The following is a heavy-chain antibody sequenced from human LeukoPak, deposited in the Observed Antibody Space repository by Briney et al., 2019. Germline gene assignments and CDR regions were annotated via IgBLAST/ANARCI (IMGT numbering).Heavy chain of an antibody. V-gene: IGHV3-23*01. CDR3: ARGHSGWYDY. Sequence: GGSLRLSCAVSGFTVSTYYMSWVRQVPGKGLEWVSAISGSGGSTYYADSVKGRFTISRDNSKNTLYLQMNSLRAEDTAVYYCARGHSGWYDYWGQGTLVTVSS. CDR1: GFTVSTYY. J-gene: IGHJ4*02. CDR2: ISGSGGST. D-gene: IGHD6-19*01.